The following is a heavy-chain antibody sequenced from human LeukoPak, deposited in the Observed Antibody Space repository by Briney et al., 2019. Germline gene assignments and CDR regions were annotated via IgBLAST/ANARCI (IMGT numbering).Heavy chain of an antibody. V-gene: IGHV4-38-2*02. CDR2: MYHTGST. CDR3: AKRYCSSTTCYDDRGAFDY. CDR1: GYSMSSGYY. Sequence: SETLSLTCTVSGYSMSSGYYWGWIRQPPERGLEWIGSMYHTGSTYYNPSLKSRVTISVDTSKNQFSLKLSSVTAADTAVYYCAKRYCSSTTCYDDRGAFDYWGQGTLVTVSS. J-gene: IGHJ4*02. D-gene: IGHD2-2*01.